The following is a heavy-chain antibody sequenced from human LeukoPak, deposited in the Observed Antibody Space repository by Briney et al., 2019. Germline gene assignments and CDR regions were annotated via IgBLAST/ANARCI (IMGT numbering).Heavy chain of an antibody. Sequence: PGGSLRLSCAASGFTVSSNYMSWVRQAPGKGPEWVSVTYTSGNTYYADSVRGRFTVSRDNAKSTLYLQMNSLRAEDTAVYFCAREGVFTRTSYYGMDVWGQGTTVTVSS. V-gene: IGHV3-53*01. D-gene: IGHD5/OR15-5a*01. CDR3: AREGVFTRTSYYGMDV. J-gene: IGHJ6*02. CDR2: TYTSGNT. CDR1: GFTVSSNY.